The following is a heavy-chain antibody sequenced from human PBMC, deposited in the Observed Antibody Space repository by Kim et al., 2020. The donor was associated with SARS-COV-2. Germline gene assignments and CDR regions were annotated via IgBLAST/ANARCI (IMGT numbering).Heavy chain of an antibody. J-gene: IGHJ4*02. V-gene: IGHV3-48*02. CDR3: ARGLDY. CDR2: SRNKV. Sequence: SRNKVYVADSVNGRITIPRDNARNSLYLQMDTLTDEDTAIYYCARGLDYWGQGTLVTVSS.